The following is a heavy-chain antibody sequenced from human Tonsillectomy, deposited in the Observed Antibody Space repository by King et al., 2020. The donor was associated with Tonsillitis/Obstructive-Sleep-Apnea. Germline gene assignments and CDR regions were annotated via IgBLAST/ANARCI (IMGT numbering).Heavy chain of an antibody. D-gene: IGHD3-3*01. CDR2: IRSKAYGGTA. CDR1: GFTFGDYV. J-gene: IGHJ6*03. V-gene: IGHV3-49*04. Sequence: QLVQSGGGLVQPGRSLRLSCTASGFTFGDYVMSWVRQAPGKGLEWVGFIRSKAYGGTAEYAASVKSRFTISRDDSKSVAYLKMNSLKAEDTAVYYCTRRHDGGFLEPNSCYYYYLDVWGKGTTVTVSS. CDR3: TRRHDGGFLEPNSCYYYYLDV.